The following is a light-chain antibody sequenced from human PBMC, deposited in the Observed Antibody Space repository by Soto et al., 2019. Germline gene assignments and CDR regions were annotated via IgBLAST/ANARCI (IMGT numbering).Light chain of an antibody. CDR2: DGS. Sequence: EIVLTQSPGTLSLSPGETATLSCRASQSVNNFVAWYQQKPGQAPRLLIYDGSTRATGVPGRISGSGSGTDFTLTISSLEPEDFAVYYCQHRRNWPLTFGGGTKVEIK. V-gene: IGKV3-11*01. J-gene: IGKJ4*01. CDR1: QSVNNF. CDR3: QHRRNWPLT.